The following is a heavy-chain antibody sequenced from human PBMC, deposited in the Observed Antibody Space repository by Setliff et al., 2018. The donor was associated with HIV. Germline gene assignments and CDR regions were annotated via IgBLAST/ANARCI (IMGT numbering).Heavy chain of an antibody. V-gene: IGHV4-34*01. CDR3: ARGATLLPGYSDRWEYFYMDV. D-gene: IGHD5-12*01. J-gene: IGHJ6*03. CDR1: GGSFSEYY. Sequence: PSETLSLTCAVYGGSFSEYYWSWIRQSPGKGLEWIGEINHSGSTHYNPPLKSRATISVDTSKNQFFLRLNSVTAADTAVYYCARGATLLPGYSDRWEYFYMDVWGKGTTVTV. CDR2: INHSGST.